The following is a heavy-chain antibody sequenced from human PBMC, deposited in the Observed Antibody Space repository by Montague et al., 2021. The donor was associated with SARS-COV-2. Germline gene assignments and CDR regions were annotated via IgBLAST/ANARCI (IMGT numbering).Heavy chain of an antibody. J-gene: IGHJ6*02. D-gene: IGHD3-3*01. CDR2: MYYSGST. V-gene: IGHV4-59*01. CDR1: GGSISNYY. CDR3: ARARGGTTFGVIGAYYGMDI. Sequence: SETLSLTCTVSGGSISNYYWSWIRQSPGKGLGWIAYMYYSGSTKYNPSLKSRATISVDTSKNQFSLTLSSMTAADTAVYYCARARGGTTFGVIGAYYGMDIWGQGTTVTV.